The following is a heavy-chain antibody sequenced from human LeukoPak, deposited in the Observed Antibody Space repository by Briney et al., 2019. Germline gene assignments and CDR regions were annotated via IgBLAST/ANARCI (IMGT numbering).Heavy chain of an antibody. J-gene: IGHJ4*02. CDR1: GYTFTSYG. CDR2: MDPNSGNT. D-gene: IGHD3-3*01. CDR3: ARVRADNVLRFLEWSYYFDY. Sequence: AASVKVSCKASGYTFTSYGISWVRQATGQGLEWMGWMDPNSGNTGYAQKFQGRVTMTRNTSISTAYMELSSLRSEDTAVYYCARVRADNVLRFLEWSYYFDYWGQGTLVTVSS. V-gene: IGHV1-8*02.